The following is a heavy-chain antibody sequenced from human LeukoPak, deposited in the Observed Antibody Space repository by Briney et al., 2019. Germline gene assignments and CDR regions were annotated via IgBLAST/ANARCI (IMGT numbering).Heavy chain of an antibody. CDR3: ARERSVWFGSSEFDY. Sequence: TGGSLRLSCAASGFTFSSYAMHWVRQAPGKGLEYVSAISSNGGSTYYANSVKGRFTISRDNSKNTLYLQMGSLRAEDMAVYYCARERSVWFGSSEFDYWGQGTPVTASS. CDR1: GFTFSSYA. CDR2: ISSNGGST. D-gene: IGHD3-10*01. V-gene: IGHV3-64*01. J-gene: IGHJ4*02.